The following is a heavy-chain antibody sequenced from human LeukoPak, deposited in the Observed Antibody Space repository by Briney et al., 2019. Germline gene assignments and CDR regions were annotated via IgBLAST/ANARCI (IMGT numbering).Heavy chain of an antibody. CDR2: IRYDGSNK. V-gene: IGHV3-30*02. CDR1: GFTFSSYG. J-gene: IGHJ4*02. Sequence: PGGSLRLSCAASGFTFSSYGMHWVRQAPGKGLEWVAFIRYDGSNKYYADSVKGRFTISRDNSKNTLYLQMNSLRAEDTAVYYCAKDFLNGSYAFGDYWGQGTLVTVSS. D-gene: IGHD1-26*01. CDR3: AKDFLNGSYAFGDY.